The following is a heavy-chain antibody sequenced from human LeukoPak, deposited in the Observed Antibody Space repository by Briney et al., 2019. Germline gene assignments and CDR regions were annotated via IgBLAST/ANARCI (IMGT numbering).Heavy chain of an antibody. Sequence: GGSVRLSCAASGFTFSSYWMHWVRQAPGKGLVWVSRIDTDGSDTSYADSVKGRFTISRDNAKNTLYLQMNSLRAEDTAVYYCVRDRYPAAREFDYWGQGTLVTVSS. J-gene: IGHJ4*02. CDR1: GFTFSSYW. CDR2: IDTDGSDT. V-gene: IGHV3-74*01. CDR3: VRDRYPAAREFDY. D-gene: IGHD2-2*01.